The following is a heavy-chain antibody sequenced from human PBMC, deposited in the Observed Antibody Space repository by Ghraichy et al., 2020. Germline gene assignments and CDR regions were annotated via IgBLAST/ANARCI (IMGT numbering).Heavy chain of an antibody. Sequence: GESLNISCLASGFKLSDYTMNWVRQAPGKGLEWVSSITRADRYINYADPVKGRFTISRDDAGNSVHLQMSSLTVDDTAVYYCARDRPVCAGDCHDAFSVWGQGTTVTVSS. D-gene: IGHD2-21*02. CDR3: ARDRPVCAGDCHDAFSV. V-gene: IGHV3-21*06. CDR1: GFKLSDYT. J-gene: IGHJ3*01. CDR2: ITRADRYI.